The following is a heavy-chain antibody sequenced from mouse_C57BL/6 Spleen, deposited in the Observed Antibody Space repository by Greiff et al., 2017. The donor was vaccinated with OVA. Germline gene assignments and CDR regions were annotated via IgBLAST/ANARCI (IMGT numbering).Heavy chain of an antibody. CDR3: ARYGYYGSSYDFDY. CDR2: IDPSDSET. Sequence: VQLQQPGAELVRPGSSVKLSCKASGYTFTSYWMHWVKQRPIQGLEWIGNIDPSDSETHYNQKFKDKATLTVDKSSSTAYMQLSSLTSEDSAVYYCARYGYYGSSYDFDYWGQGTTLTVSS. V-gene: IGHV1-52*01. J-gene: IGHJ2*01. CDR1: GYTFTSYW. D-gene: IGHD1-1*01.